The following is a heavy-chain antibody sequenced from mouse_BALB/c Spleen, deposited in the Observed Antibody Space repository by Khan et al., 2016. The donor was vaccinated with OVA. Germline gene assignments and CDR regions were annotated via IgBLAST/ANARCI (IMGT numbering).Heavy chain of an antibody. CDR2: IWSGANT. Sequence: QVQLKQSGPCLVQPSQSLSITCTVSGFSLTTYVIHWVRQSPGTGLECLGVIWSGANTDYKAAFMSRLSITTDNSKRQVFFQLNSLHADDPAMSYCASNSYMYAFTSWGPGTLVTISA. D-gene: IGHD2-14*01. CDR1: GFSLTTYV. V-gene: IGHV2-2*01. CDR3: ASNSYMYAFTS. J-gene: IGHJ3*01.